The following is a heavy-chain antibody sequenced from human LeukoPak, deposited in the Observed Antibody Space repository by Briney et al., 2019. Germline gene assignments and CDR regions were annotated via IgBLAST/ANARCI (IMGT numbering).Heavy chain of an antibody. CDR2: IYYSGST. CDR3: ARHRRLLYIRAADAFDI. D-gene: IGHD1-14*01. V-gene: IGHV4-38-2*02. Sequence: PSETLSLTCTVSGDSISSGNYWGWIRQPPGKGLEWIGSIYYSGSTYYNPSLKSRVTISVDTSKNQFSLKLSSVTAADTAVYYCARHRRLLYIRAADAFDIWGQGTMVTVSS. J-gene: IGHJ3*02. CDR1: GDSISSGNY.